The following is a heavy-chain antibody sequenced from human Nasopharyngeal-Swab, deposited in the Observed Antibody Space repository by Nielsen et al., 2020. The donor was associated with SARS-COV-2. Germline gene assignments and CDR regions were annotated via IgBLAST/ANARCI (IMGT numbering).Heavy chain of an antibody. D-gene: IGHD5-12*01. V-gene: IGHV3-7*01. Sequence: GGSLRLSCVASGFTFSDYWMSWVRQAPGKGLEWVGNIKQDGSEKYYVDSVRGRFTISRDNAKNSLSLQMSSLRDDDTAVYYCARDSPGYGGYDYWGQGTLVTVSS. CDR1: GFTFSDYW. CDR2: IKQDGSEK. J-gene: IGHJ4*02. CDR3: ARDSPGYGGYDY.